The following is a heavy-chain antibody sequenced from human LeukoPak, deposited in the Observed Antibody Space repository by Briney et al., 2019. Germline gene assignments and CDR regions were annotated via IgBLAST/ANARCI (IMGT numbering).Heavy chain of an antibody. J-gene: IGHJ4*02. CDR3: AREDLGYGSGSYNLYFDY. CDR2: ISAYNGNT. CDR1: GYTFTSYG. Sequence: ASVKVSCKSSGYTFTSYGISWVRQAPGQGLEWMGWISAYNGNTNYAQKLQGRVTMTTDTSTNTAYMELRSLRSDDTAVYYCAREDLGYGSGSYNLYFDYWGQGTLVTVSS. D-gene: IGHD3-10*01. V-gene: IGHV1-18*01.